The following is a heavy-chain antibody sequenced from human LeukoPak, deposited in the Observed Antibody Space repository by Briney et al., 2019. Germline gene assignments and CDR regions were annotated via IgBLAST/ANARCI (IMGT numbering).Heavy chain of an antibody. CDR2: ISGSGGST. J-gene: IGHJ4*02. CDR1: GFTFSSYG. D-gene: IGHD6-13*01. CDR3: AKDQSSSWPYYFDY. Sequence: GGSLRLSCAASGFTFSSYGMSWVRQAPGKGLEWVSAISGSGGSTYYAGSVKGRFTISRDNSKNTLYLQMNSLRAEDTAVYYCAKDQSSSWPYYFDYWGQGTLVTVSS. V-gene: IGHV3-23*01.